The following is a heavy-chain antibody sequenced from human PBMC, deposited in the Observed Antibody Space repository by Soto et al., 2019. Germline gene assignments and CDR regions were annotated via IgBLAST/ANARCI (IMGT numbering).Heavy chain of an antibody. J-gene: IGHJ4*02. Sequence: GGSLRLSCAASGFTFSSYAMSWVRQAPGKGLEGVSAISGSGGSTYYADSVKGRFTISRDNSKNTLYLQMNSLRAEDTAVYYCANNGPYGDYGLYWGQGTLVTVSS. CDR2: ISGSGGST. CDR1: GFTFSSYA. D-gene: IGHD4-17*01. V-gene: IGHV3-23*01. CDR3: ANNGPYGDYGLY.